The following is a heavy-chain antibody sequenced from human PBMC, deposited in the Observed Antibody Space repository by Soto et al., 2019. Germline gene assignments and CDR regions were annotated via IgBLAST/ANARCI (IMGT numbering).Heavy chain of an antibody. D-gene: IGHD3-16*01. CDR2: IWHDGSKE. CDR1: GYTFSING. CDR3: ARDVWQGESRRLDV. Sequence: QVQLVESGGGVVQPGGSLRLSCAASGYTFSINGMHLVRQAPGKGLEWVADIWHDGSKEYYADSVKGRFTISKDNSKNTLFLQMNNLRAEDTAVYYCARDVWQGESRRLDVWGRGTTVTVSS. J-gene: IGHJ6*02. V-gene: IGHV3-33*01.